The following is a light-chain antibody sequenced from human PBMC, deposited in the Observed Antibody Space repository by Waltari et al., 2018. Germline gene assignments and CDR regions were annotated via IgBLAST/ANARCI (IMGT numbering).Light chain of an antibody. J-gene: IGLJ2*01. CDR2: EVN. CDR3: SSSAGSKNLV. Sequence: QSALTQPPSASGSPGQSVTISCTGSSSDVGGYNYVSWYQQHPAKAPKLLINEVNKRPAGVPDRFSGSKAGNTASLTVSGLQAEDEADYYCSSSAGSKNLVFGGGTKLTVL. V-gene: IGLV2-8*01. CDR1: SSDVGGYNY.